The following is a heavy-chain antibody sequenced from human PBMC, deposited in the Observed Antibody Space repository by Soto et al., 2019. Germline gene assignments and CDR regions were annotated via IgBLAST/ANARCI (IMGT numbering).Heavy chain of an antibody. D-gene: IGHD6-19*01. CDR3: AIPSGLTVTGPDY. Sequence: LRLSCAASGFIFSNYAMSWVRQAPGKGLEWVSAIGGNGADTYYADSVKGRFTISRDNSKNTLYLQMNSLRAEDTAVYFCAIPSGLTVTGPDYWGQGTLVTVSS. V-gene: IGHV3-23*01. CDR2: IGGNGADT. CDR1: GFIFSNYA. J-gene: IGHJ4*02.